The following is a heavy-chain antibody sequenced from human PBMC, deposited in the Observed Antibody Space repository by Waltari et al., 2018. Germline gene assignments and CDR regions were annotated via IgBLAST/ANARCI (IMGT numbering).Heavy chain of an antibody. J-gene: IGHJ4*02. CDR3: ASGQLSSTFDY. CDR2: MNPDIGNT. D-gene: IGHD6-6*01. Sequence: QVQLVQSGAEVKKPGASVKVSCKASGYNFTNYDISWVRQAAGQGLEWMGCMNPDIGNTGYAQRFQGRVTMTRNTSISTAYMELGSLRSDDTAVYYCASGQLSSTFDYWGQGTLVTVSS. CDR1: GYNFTNYD. V-gene: IGHV1-8*01.